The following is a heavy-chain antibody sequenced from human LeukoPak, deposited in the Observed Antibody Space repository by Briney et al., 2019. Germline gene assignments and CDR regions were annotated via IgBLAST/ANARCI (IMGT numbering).Heavy chain of an antibody. J-gene: IGHJ4*02. Sequence: GGSLRLSCAASGFTFSSYSMSWVRQAPGKGLEWVSSTNILSNYIYYADSVKGRFTISRDNAKNSLYLQMNSLRAEDTAVYYCARDSHSSSWYSEFDYWGQGTLVTVRS. CDR3: ARDSHSSSWYSEFDY. CDR1: GFTFSSYS. V-gene: IGHV3-21*01. D-gene: IGHD6-13*01. CDR2: TNILSNYI.